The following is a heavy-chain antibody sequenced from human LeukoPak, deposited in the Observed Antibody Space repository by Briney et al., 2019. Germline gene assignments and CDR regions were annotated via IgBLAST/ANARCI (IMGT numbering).Heavy chain of an antibody. V-gene: IGHV1-18*01. CDR1: GYTFTSYG. D-gene: IGHD3-10*01. J-gene: IGHJ6*02. CDR3: GRDRGPAIRMVRRVLVPPYYYFYYGMDV. CDR2: ISAYKGNT. Sequence: ASVKVSCKASGYTFTSYGISWVRQAPGQGLEWMGWISAYKGNTNYAQKRQGRVTMTTDTSTSTDYFELRSMRTDDTAVYYCGRDRGPAIRMVRRVLVPPYYYFYYGMDVSGQGSTVTVSS.